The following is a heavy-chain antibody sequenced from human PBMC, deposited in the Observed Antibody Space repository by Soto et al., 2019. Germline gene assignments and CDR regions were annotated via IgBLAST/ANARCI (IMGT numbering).Heavy chain of an antibody. D-gene: IGHD6-19*01. J-gene: IGHJ4*02. CDR1: GGTFSSYA. CDR2: IIPIFGTA. V-gene: IGHV1-69*01. Sequence: QVQLVQSGAEVKKPGSSVKVSCKASGGTFSSYAISWVRQAPGQGLEWMGGIIPIFGTANYAQKFQVRVTINADESTSTAYMELSSLRSEDTAVYYCASHCGEQWLVGCFDYWGQGTLVTVSS. CDR3: ASHCGEQWLVGCFDY.